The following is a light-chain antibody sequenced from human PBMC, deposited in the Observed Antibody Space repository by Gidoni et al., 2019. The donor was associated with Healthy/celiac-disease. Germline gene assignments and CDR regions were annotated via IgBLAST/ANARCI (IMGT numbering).Light chain of an antibody. V-gene: IGKV1-8*01. CDR2: AES. J-gene: IGKJ1*01. CDR1: QGISSY. Sequence: AIRMTQSPSSLSASTGDRVTITCRASQGISSYLAWYQQKPGKAPKLLIYAESTLQSGVPSSFSGSGSGTDFTLTISCLQSEDFATYYCQQYYSYPQKVXQGTKVEIK. CDR3: QQYYSYPQK.